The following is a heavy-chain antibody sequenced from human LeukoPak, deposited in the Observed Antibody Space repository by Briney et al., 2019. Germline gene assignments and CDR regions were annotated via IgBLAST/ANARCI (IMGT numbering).Heavy chain of an antibody. D-gene: IGHD4-17*01. V-gene: IGHV1-18*01. CDR1: GYTFTSYG. J-gene: IGHJ6*02. CDR2: ISAYNGNT. CDR3: ARGPVMTTVTTHAMTQPHYYYYGMDV. Sequence: ASAKVSCKASGYTFTSYGISWVRQAPGQGLEWMGWISAYNGNTNYAQKLQGRVTMTTDTSTSTAYMELRSLRSDDTAVYYCARGPVMTTVTTHAMTQPHYYYYGMDVWGQGTTVTVSS.